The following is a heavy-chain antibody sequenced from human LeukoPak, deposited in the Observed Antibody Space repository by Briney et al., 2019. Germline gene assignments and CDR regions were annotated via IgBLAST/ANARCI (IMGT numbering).Heavy chain of an antibody. Sequence: LRASVKVSCKASGYTFTSYGISWVRQAPGQGREWMGWISTYNGNTNYAQKLQGRVTMTTDTSTSTAYMEVRSLTSDDTAVYYCARDLRYCSGGTCYHLGQGDPWGQGTLVTVSS. D-gene: IGHD2-15*01. CDR2: ISTYNGNT. V-gene: IGHV1-18*01. CDR1: GYTFTSYG. J-gene: IGHJ5*02. CDR3: ARDLRYCSGGTCYHLGQGDP.